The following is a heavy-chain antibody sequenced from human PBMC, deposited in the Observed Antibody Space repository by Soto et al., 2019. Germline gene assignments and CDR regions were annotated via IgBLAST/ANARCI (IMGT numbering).Heavy chain of an antibody. V-gene: IGHV1-18*04. CDR1: GYTFTNYG. Sequence: KLSGYTFTNYGISWVRQAPGQGLGWMGWISAYNGNTKYAQKLQGRVTMTTDTSTSTVYMELRSLRSDDTAVYYCARAPSSINWFDPWGQGTLVTVS. D-gene: IGHD3-16*02. CDR3: ARAPSSINWFDP. CDR2: ISAYNGNT. J-gene: IGHJ5*02.